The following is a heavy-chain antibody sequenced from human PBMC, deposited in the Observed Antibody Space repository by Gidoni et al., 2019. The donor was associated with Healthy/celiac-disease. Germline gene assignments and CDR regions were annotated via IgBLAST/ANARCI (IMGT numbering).Heavy chain of an antibody. CDR1: GGTFSSYA. V-gene: IGHV1-69*06. D-gene: IGHD3-10*01. CDR2: IIPILGTA. CDR3: ARVTGRGST. Sequence: QVQLAQSGAEAKKPGSSVKVPCKASGGTFSSYAIRWLRQAPGQGLEWLGGIIPILGTADYAQKFQGRITITADKSTSTAYMELSSLRSEDTAVYYCARVTGRGSTWGQGTLVTVSS. J-gene: IGHJ5*02.